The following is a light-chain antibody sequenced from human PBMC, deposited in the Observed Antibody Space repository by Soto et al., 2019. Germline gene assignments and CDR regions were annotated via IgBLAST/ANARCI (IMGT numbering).Light chain of an antibody. Sequence: EIVMTQSPATLSVSPGERATLSCRASQSVSSNLAWYQQTPGQAPRLLIFDASTRATGIPARFSGSGSGTXXXXXXXSLQSEDFAVYYCQQYDNWLGTFGQGTKVEVK. CDR2: DAS. V-gene: IGKV3D-15*01. CDR1: QSVSSN. CDR3: QQYDNWLGT. J-gene: IGKJ1*01.